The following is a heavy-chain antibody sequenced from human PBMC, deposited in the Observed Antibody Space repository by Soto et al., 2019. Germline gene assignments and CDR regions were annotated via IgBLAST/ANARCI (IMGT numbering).Heavy chain of an antibody. J-gene: IGHJ4*02. D-gene: IGHD2-2*01. CDR3: ARDHVRRGCDSTNCKSFDY. CDR1: GDSITSGNYY. CDR2: IHYSGTT. V-gene: IGHV4-30-4*01. Sequence: SETLSLTCTVSGDSITSGNYYWSWVRQPPGKGLEWIVNIHYSGTTNYNPSLQSRVSISVDTSKNQFSLEMTYVTAADTAVYYCARDHVRRGCDSTNCKSFDYWGQGTMVTVYS.